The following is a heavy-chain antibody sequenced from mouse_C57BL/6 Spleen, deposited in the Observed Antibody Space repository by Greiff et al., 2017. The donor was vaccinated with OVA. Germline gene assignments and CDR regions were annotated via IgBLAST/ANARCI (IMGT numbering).Heavy chain of an antibody. D-gene: IGHD1-1*01. CDR1: GYTFTDYY. CDR3: ASNYGFDY. V-gene: IGHV1-26*01. Sequence: EVQLQQSGPELVKPGASVKISCKASGYTFTDYYMNWVKQSHGKSLEWIGDINPNNGGTSYNQKFKGKATLTVDKSSSTAYMELRSLTSEDSAVYYCASNYGFDYWGQGTTLTVSS. J-gene: IGHJ2*01. CDR2: INPNNGGT.